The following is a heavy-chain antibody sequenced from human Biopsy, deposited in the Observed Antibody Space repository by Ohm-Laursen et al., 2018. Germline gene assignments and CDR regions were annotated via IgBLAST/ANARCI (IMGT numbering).Heavy chain of an antibody. Sequence: ASVKVSCKTSGYNFGNYYINWVRKVPGQGLEWLGVINPVAEATMYAQKFQDRITMTRDTSTNTVYMDLTSLTSEDTAVYYCARESPLRLGVCGAIRCFKEVFGMDVWGQGTTVIVSS. CDR3: ARESPLRLGVCGAIRCFKEVFGMDV. V-gene: IGHV1-46*01. D-gene: IGHD2-21*01. CDR1: GYNFGNYY. CDR2: INPVAEAT. J-gene: IGHJ6*02.